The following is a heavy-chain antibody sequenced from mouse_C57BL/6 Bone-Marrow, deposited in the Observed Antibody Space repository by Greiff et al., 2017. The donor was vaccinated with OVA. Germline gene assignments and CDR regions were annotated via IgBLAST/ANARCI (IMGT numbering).Heavy chain of an antibody. CDR2: INPNYGTT. V-gene: IGHV1-39*01. J-gene: IGHJ2*01. CDR3: AREGRDYFDY. Sequence: VQLKEPGPELVKPGASVKISCKASGYSFTDYYMNWVKQSHGKSLEWIGVINPNYGTTNYNQKFKGKATLTVDQSSSTAYMQLNSLTSEDSAVYYCAREGRDYFDYWGQGTTLTVAS. CDR1: GYSFTDYY.